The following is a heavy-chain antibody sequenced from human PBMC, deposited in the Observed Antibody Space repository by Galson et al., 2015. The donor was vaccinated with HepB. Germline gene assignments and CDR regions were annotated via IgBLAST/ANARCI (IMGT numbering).Heavy chain of an antibody. CDR2: ISSSSSYT. CDR3: ARDRTFDY. Sequence: SLRLSCAASGFTFSDHYMSWIRQAPGKGLEWVSYISSSSSYTNYADSVKGRFTISRDNAKDSLYLQMNSLRAEDTAVYYCARDRTFDYWGQGTLDTVSS. V-gene: IGHV3-11*06. J-gene: IGHJ4*02. CDR1: GFTFSDHY.